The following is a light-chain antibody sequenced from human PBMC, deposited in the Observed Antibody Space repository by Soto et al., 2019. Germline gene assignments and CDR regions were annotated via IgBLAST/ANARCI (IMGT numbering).Light chain of an antibody. CDR1: SSDVGGYNY. V-gene: IGLV2-14*01. CDR3: SSYTTTNTYV. CDR2: EVS. Sequence: QSALTQPASVSGSPGQSITISCTGTSSDVGGYNYVSWSQQHPGKAPKLMIYEVSNRPSGVSNRFSGSKSGNTASLTISGLQGEDEADYYCSSYTTTNTYVFGNGTKVTVL. J-gene: IGLJ1*01.